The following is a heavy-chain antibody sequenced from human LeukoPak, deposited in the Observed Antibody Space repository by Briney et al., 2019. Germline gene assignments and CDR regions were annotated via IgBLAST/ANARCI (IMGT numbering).Heavy chain of an antibody. CDR1: GYTFTSYY. CDR2: INPNSGGT. D-gene: IGHD2-2*01. J-gene: IGHJ3*02. Sequence: ASVKVSCKASGYTFTSYYMHWVRQAPGQGLEWMGWINPNSGGTNYAQKFQGRVTMTRDTSISTAYMELSRLRSDDTAVYYCARDCRGYCSSTSCVRGAFDIWGQGTMVTVSS. V-gene: IGHV1-2*02. CDR3: ARDCRGYCSSTSCVRGAFDI.